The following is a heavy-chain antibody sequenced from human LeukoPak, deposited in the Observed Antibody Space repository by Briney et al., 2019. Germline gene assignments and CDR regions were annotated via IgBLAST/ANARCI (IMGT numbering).Heavy chain of an antibody. V-gene: IGHV1-3*04. J-gene: IGHJ5*02. CDR1: GYSFTNYG. CDR3: ARDPRMRWEFGEIISPCFDP. CDR2: IYIGNGNT. Sequence: ASVKVSCKASGYSFTNYGVHWVRQAPGQRLEWMGWIYIGNGNTKYSQNFQGRVTITRDTSASTAYMELSSLRSEDTAVYYRARDPRMRWEFGEIISPCFDPWGQGTLVTVSS. D-gene: IGHD3-10*01.